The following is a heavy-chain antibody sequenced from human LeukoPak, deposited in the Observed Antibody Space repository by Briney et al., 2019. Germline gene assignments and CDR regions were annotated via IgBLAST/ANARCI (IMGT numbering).Heavy chain of an antibody. Sequence: PSETLSLTCTVSGGSISSYYWSWIRQPPGKGLEWIGYIYCSGSTNYNPSLKSRVTISVDTSKNQFSLKLSSVTAADTAVYYCASDRGQWLLNWFDPWGQGTLVTVSS. J-gene: IGHJ5*02. CDR3: ASDRGQWLLNWFDP. CDR1: GGSISSYY. D-gene: IGHD6-19*01. CDR2: IYCSGST. V-gene: IGHV4-59*01.